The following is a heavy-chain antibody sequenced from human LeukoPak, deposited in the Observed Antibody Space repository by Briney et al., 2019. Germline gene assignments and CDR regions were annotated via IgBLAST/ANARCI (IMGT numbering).Heavy chain of an antibody. CDR1: GFTFSSYA. D-gene: IGHD2-15*01. CDR2: ISGSGGST. Sequence: PGGSLRLSCAASGFTFSSYAMSWVRQAPGKGLEWVSAISGSGGSTYYADSVKGRFTISRDNSKNTLYLQMNSLRAEDTAVYYCAKQADIVVVVAATLFDYWGQGTLVTVSS. V-gene: IGHV3-23*01. CDR3: AKQADIVVVVAATLFDY. J-gene: IGHJ4*02.